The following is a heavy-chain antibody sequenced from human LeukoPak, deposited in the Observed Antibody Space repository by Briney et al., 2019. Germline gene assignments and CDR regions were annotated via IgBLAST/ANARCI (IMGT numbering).Heavy chain of an antibody. V-gene: IGHV3-30*04. CDR1: GFTFSSYA. Sequence: GRSLRLSCAASGFTFSSYAMHWVRQAPGKGLEWVAVISYDGSNKYYADSVKGRFTISRDNSKNTLYLQMNSLRAEDTAVYYCAKGPPDYGDYYYYGMDVWGQGTTVTVSS. D-gene: IGHD4-17*01. CDR3: AKGPPDYGDYYYYGMDV. CDR2: ISYDGSNK. J-gene: IGHJ6*02.